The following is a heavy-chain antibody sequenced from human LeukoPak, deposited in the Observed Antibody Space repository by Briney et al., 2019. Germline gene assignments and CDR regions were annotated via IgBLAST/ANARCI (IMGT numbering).Heavy chain of an antibody. V-gene: IGHV6-1*01. CDR1: GGSVSSNNDA. J-gene: IGHJ4*02. CDR2: TYYRSKWYN. CDR3: AQQYCSTASCSYYFDY. D-gene: IGHD2-2*01. Sequence: SQTLSLTCAISGGSVSSNNDAWNWIRQSPSRGLEWLGMTYYRSKWYNDYALSVKRRITINPDTSKNQFSLQLNSVTPEDTAVYYCAQQYCSTASCSYYFDYWGQGTLVTVSS.